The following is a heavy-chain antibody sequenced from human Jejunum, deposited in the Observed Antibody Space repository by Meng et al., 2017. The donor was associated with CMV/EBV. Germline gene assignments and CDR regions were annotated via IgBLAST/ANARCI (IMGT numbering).Heavy chain of an antibody. Sequence: SGGSFTSSNYYWGWIRQPPGKGLEWIGNISYSGTTYYNPSLKSRGTISVDTSKNQFSLKLSSVTAADTAVYYCTRGLGSYGSRIDYWGQGTLVTVSS. D-gene: IGHD5-18*01. CDR3: TRGLGSYGSRIDY. V-gene: IGHV4-39*07. CDR1: GGSFTSSNYY. J-gene: IGHJ4*02. CDR2: ISYSGTT.